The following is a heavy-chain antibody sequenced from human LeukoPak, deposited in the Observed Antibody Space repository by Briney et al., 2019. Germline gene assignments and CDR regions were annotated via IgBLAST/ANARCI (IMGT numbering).Heavy chain of an antibody. V-gene: IGHV1-24*01. J-gene: IGHJ4*02. Sequence: ASVKVSCKVSGYTLTELSMHWVRQAPGKGLEWMGGFDPEDGETIYAQKFQGRVTMTGDTSTDTAYMELSSLRSEDTAVYYCATRPYGSGSAFDYWGQGTLVTVSS. CDR3: ATRPYGSGSAFDY. D-gene: IGHD3-10*01. CDR2: FDPEDGET. CDR1: GYTLTELS.